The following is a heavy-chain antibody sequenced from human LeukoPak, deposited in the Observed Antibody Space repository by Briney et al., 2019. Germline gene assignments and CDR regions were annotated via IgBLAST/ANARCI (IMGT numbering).Heavy chain of an antibody. V-gene: IGHV3-74*03. D-gene: IGHD5-12*01. Sequence: GGSLRLSCVASGFTLSDHWMYWVRSGPSRGLAHVSRVESDASRTTYADYVKGRFTISRDDAKNTMYLQMTSLRVEDTAVYYCVKGGHKLDIQTTHYYYGLDVWGQGTTVAVS. CDR1: GFTLSDHW. CDR3: VKGGHKLDIQTTHYYYGLDV. CDR2: VESDASRT. J-gene: IGHJ6*02.